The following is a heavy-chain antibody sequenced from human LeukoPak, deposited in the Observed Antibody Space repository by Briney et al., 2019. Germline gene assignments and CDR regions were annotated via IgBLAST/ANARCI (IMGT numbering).Heavy chain of an antibody. CDR3: ARDGVVVAATSNYYYYGMDV. CDR1: GCTFSSYG. D-gene: IGHD2-15*01. Sequence: LRLSCAASGCTFSSYGMHWDRQAPGKGLEWVAVIWYDVSNKYYADSVKGRFTISRDNSKNTLYLQMNSLRAEDTAVYYCARDGVVVAATSNYYYYGMDVWGQGTTVTVSS. CDR2: IWYDVSNK. V-gene: IGHV3-33*01. J-gene: IGHJ6*02.